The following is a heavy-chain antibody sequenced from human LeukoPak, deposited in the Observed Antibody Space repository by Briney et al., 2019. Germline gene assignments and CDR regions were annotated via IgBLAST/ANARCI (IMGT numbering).Heavy chain of an antibody. V-gene: IGHV3-74*01. D-gene: IGHD6-19*01. Sequence: PGGSLRLSCAASGFTFSSYWMHWVRQTPGKGPVWVSRINSDGSSTNYADSVKGRFTISRDNAKNTLYLQLNSLRAEDTAVYYCARDLGYGSGWPIGYWGQGTVVTVSS. CDR3: ARDLGYGSGWPIGY. J-gene: IGHJ4*02. CDR1: GFTFSSYW. CDR2: INSDGSST.